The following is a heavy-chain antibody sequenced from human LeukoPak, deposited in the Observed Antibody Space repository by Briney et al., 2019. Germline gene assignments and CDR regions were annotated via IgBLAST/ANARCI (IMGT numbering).Heavy chain of an antibody. Sequence: GGSLRLSCAASGFTFSSYGMHWVRQAPGKGLEWVAVISYDGSKKYYADSVKGRFTISRDNSKNTLYLQMNSLRAEDTAVYYCAKDHGDGILPSYGMDVWGKGTTVTVSS. CDR1: GFTFSSYG. V-gene: IGHV3-30*18. CDR3: AKDHGDGILPSYGMDV. D-gene: IGHD3-9*01. CDR2: ISYDGSKK. J-gene: IGHJ6*04.